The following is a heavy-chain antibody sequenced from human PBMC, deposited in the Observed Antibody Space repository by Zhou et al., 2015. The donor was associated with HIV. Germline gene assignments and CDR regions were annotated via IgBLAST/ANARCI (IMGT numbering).Heavy chain of an antibody. CDR2: IGVVDDT. Sequence: EVRLVESGGGLVQPGRSLRLSCAASGFTFSTYDMHWVRQATGKGLEWVSGIGVVDDTYYSDSVKGRFTISRENAKNSLYLQMNSLRAGDTAVYYCARLGAGQSSSPERGMDVWGQGDDGHRLL. V-gene: IGHV3-13*01. CDR1: GFTFSTYD. J-gene: IGHJ6*02. CDR3: ARLGAGQSSSPERGMDV. D-gene: IGHD6-6*01.